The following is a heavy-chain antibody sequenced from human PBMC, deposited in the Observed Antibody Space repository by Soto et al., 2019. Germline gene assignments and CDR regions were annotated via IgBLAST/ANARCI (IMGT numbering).Heavy chain of an antibody. V-gene: IGHV4-30-4*01. CDR3: AVGAGWCGGFNYYYSGMAA. D-gene: IGHD3-10*01. CDR1: GGSISRVNYY. Sequence: QGQLQEAGPGRVKPSQTLSLTCTVSGGSISRVNYYWTWIRPPPGKGLEGIGYIFYSGTTYYNPSLESRVTLSVTTSKNQFFRKRSSVAAADPAVYFCAVGAGWCGGFNYYYSGMAAWGRGAAVPASS. J-gene: IGHJ6*02. CDR2: IFYSGTT.